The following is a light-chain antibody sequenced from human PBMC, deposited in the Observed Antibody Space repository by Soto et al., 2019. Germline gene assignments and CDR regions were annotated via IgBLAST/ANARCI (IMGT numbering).Light chain of an antibody. CDR2: GAS. CDR1: QSVSSSY. J-gene: IGKJ2*02. V-gene: IGKV3-20*01. CDR3: QKYGSSEGT. Sequence: EIVLTQSPGTLSLSPGERATLSCRASQSVSSSYLAWYPQKPGQAPRLLIYGASSRATGIPDRFSGSGSGTDFTLTISRLEPEDFAVYYCQKYGSSEGTFGQGTQLEIK.